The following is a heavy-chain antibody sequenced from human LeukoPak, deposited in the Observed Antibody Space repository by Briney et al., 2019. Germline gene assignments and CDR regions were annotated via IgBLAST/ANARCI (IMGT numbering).Heavy chain of an antibody. CDR2: ISSSSSHI. J-gene: IGHJ4*02. V-gene: IGHV3-21*01. CDR3: ASATTVTDY. Sequence: GGSRRLSCAASGFTFSSYSMNWGRQAPGRGLEWVSSISSSSSHIYYADSVKCLFTISRDNAKNTLYLQMNSLRAEDTAVYCCASATTVTDYWGQGTLVTVSS. CDR1: GFTFSSYS. D-gene: IGHD4-17*01.